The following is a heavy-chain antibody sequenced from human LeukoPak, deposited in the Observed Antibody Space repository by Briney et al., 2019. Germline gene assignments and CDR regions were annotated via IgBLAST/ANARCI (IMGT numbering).Heavy chain of an antibody. D-gene: IGHD6-19*01. CDR3: AKGNAVAGNEYFQH. V-gene: IGHV3-30*18. Sequence: GGSLRLSCAASGFTFSSYGMHWVRQAPGKALEWVAVISYDGSNKYYADSVKGRFTISRDNSKNTLYLQMNSLRAEDTAVYYCAKGNAVAGNEYFQHWGQGTLVTVSS. CDR1: GFTFSSYG. CDR2: ISYDGSNK. J-gene: IGHJ1*01.